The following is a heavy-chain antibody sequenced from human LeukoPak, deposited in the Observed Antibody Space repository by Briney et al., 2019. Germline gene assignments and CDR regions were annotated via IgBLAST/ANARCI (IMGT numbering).Heavy chain of an antibody. CDR3: VVVRGVEFDY. Sequence: PGGSLRLSGAASGFTAISYWMSWVRKAPGKGLDEVANIKQVGSAKYYVDSVKGRFTISRDNAKNSLYLQMNSLRAEDTAVYYCVVVRGVEFDYWGQGPLVTVSS. CDR2: IKQVGSAK. V-gene: IGHV3-7*01. CDR1: GFTAISYW. D-gene: IGHD3-10*01. J-gene: IGHJ4*02.